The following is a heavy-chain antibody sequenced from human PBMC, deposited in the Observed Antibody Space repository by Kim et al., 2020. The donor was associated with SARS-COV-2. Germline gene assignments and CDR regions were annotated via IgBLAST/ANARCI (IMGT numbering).Heavy chain of an antibody. CDR3: TTGAAAGHYYYYGMDV. V-gene: IGHV3-15*01. J-gene: IGHJ6*02. Sequence: GGSLRLSCAASGFTFSNAWMSWVRQAPGKGLEWVGRIKSKTDGGTTDYAAPVKGRFTISRDDSKNTLYLQMNSLKTEDTAVYYCTTGAAAGHYYYYGMDVWGQGTTVTVSS. CDR1: GFTFSNAW. CDR2: IKSKTDGGTT. D-gene: IGHD6-13*01.